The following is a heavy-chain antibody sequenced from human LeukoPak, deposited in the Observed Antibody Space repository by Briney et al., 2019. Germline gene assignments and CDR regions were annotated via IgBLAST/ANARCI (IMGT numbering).Heavy chain of an antibody. J-gene: IGHJ4*02. CDR3: ARESLSGDSSGYYGY. CDR2: ISSRRSYT. Sequence: AGSLRLSCAASGFTFSGYYMSWIRQAPGKGLEWVSYISSRRSYTNYADSVKGRFTISRDNAKNSLYLQMNSLRAEDTAVYYCARESLSGDSSGYYGYWGQGTLVTVSS. D-gene: IGHD3-22*01. V-gene: IGHV3-11*06. CDR1: GFTFSGYY.